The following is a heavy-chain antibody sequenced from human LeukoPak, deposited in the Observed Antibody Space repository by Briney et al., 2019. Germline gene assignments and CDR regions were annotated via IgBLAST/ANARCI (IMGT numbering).Heavy chain of an antibody. J-gene: IGHJ3*02. CDR1: GFTFSRYG. Sequence: LGRSLRLSCAASGFTFSRYGMHWVRQAPGKGLEWVAVIWYDGSNKYYADSVKGRFTISRDNSKNTLYLQMNSLRAEDTAVYYCAKGKEGGIPAAGTVNAFDIWGQGTMVTVSS. CDR2: IWYDGSNK. V-gene: IGHV3-33*06. D-gene: IGHD6-13*01. CDR3: AKGKEGGIPAAGTVNAFDI.